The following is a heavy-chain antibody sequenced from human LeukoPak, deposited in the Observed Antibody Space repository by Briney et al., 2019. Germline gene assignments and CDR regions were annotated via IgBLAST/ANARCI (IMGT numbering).Heavy chain of an antibody. V-gene: IGHV3-11*01. J-gene: IGHJ4*02. CDR2: ISSSGSTI. CDR1: GFTLSDYY. CDR3: AKDSAAAAVDY. D-gene: IGHD6-13*01. Sequence: GGSLRLSCAASGFTLSDYYMSWIRQAPGKGLEWVPYISSSGSTIYYADSVKGRFTISRDNAKNSLYLQMNSLRAEDTAVYYCAKDSAAAAVDYWGQGTLVTVSS.